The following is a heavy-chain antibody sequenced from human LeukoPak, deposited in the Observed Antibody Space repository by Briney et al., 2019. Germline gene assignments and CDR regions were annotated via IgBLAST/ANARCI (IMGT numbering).Heavy chain of an antibody. CDR2: IYYSGNT. Sequence: SETLSLTCTVSGGSISSSSDYWGWIRQPPGKGLEWFGNIYYSGNTFYNPSLKSRVTISVDTSKNQFSLKLTSVTAADTAVYFCARVPTAMITFDYWGQGTLVTASS. V-gene: IGHV4-39*01. J-gene: IGHJ4*02. CDR3: ARVPTAMITFDY. CDR1: GGSISSSSDY. D-gene: IGHD5-18*01.